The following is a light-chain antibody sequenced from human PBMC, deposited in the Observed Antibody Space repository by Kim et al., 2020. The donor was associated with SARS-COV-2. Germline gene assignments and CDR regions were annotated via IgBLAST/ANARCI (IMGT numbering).Light chain of an antibody. J-gene: IGLJ3*02. V-gene: IGLV4-69*01. CDR1: SGHSSSA. CDR3: QTWGTGIQV. CDR2: LNSDGSH. Sequence: QLVLTQSPSASASLGASVKLTCIVSSGHSSSAIAWHQQQPEKGPRYLMKLNSDGSHNKGDGIPDRFSGSSSGAERYLTISSVQSEDEADYYCQTWGTGIQVFGGGTQLTVL.